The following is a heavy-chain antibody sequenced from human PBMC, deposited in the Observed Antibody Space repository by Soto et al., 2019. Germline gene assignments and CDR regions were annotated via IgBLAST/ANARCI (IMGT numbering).Heavy chain of an antibody. J-gene: IGHJ4*02. CDR1: GFTFSSYA. CDR2: ITTSGGST. V-gene: IGHV3-23*01. CDR3: AKRSGTTYYFDY. D-gene: IGHD1-1*01. Sequence: PGGSLRLSCAASGFTFSSYAMSWVRQAPGEGLEWVSTITTSGGSTSYADSVKGRFTISRDNFKNTLYLQFNSLRAEDTAVYYCAKRSGTTYYFDYWGQGTLVTGSS.